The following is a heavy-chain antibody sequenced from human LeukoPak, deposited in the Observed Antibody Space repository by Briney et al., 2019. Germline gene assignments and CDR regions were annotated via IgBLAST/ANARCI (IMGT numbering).Heavy chain of an antibody. J-gene: IGHJ4*02. CDR1: GFTFDAYA. V-gene: IGHV3-7*03. CDR3: AKDLNFSYDY. D-gene: IGHD3-3*01. Sequence: PGGSLRLSCAASGFTFDAYAMSWVRQAPGKGLEWVANIKQDGSEKYYVDSVKGRFTISRDNAKNSLYLQMNSLRAEDTAVYYCAKDLNFSYDYWGQGTLVTVSS. CDR2: IKQDGSEK.